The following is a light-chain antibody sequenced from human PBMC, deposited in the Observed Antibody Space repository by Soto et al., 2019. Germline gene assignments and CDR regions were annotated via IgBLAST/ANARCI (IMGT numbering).Light chain of an antibody. CDR1: QTISSY. V-gene: IGKV1-39*01. Sequence: DIQMTQSPSSLSASVGDRVTITCRAGQTISSYLNWYQQKPGKAPKLLIYAASSLQFGVPSRFSGSGSGTDFTLTISSLQPEDFATYYCHQSYNSLYTFGQGTKVEIK. J-gene: IGKJ2*01. CDR2: AAS. CDR3: HQSYNSLYT.